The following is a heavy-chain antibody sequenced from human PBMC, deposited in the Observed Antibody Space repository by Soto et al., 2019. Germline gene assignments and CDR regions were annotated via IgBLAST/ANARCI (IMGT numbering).Heavy chain of an antibody. CDR2: IYYSGST. D-gene: IGHD3-3*01. V-gene: IGHV4-31*03. Sequence: SETLSLTCTVSGGSISSGCYYWSWIRQHPGNGLEWIGYIYYSGSTYYNPSLKSRVTISVDTSKNQFSLKLSSVTAADPAVYYCARDPRTIFADNAYGMDVWGQGNTVTVSS. J-gene: IGHJ6*02. CDR1: GGSISSGCYY. CDR3: ARDPRTIFADNAYGMDV.